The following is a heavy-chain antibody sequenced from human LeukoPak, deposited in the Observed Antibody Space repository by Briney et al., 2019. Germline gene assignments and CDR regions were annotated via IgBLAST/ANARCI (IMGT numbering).Heavy chain of an antibody. CDR1: GFTFSDYY. CDR3: ARGDYYYDSSGYPGDY. CDR2: ISSSSSYT. V-gene: IGHV3-11*06. D-gene: IGHD3-22*01. J-gene: IGHJ4*02. Sequence: PGGSLRLSCAASGFTFSDYYMSWIRQAPGKGLEWVSYISSSSSYTNYADSVKGRFTISRDNAKNSLYLQMNSLRAEDTAVYYCARGDYYYDSSGYPGDYWGQGTLVTVSS.